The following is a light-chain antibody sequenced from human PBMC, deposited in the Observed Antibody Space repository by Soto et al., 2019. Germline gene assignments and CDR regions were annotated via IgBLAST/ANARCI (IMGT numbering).Light chain of an antibody. Sequence: EIVLTQSPVTLSLSPGVRASLSCRVSQSVFSSLAWYQQKPGQAPRLLIYDASTRATAIPARFRGSGSGTDFTLTISSLEPEDFAVYYCHQRSNWPLTFGGGTKVEVK. CDR1: QSVFSS. CDR2: DAS. V-gene: IGKV3-11*01. J-gene: IGKJ4*01. CDR3: HQRSNWPLT.